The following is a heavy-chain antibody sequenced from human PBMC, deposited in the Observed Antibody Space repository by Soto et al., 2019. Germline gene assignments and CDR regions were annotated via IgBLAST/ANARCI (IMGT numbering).Heavy chain of an antibody. D-gene: IGHD5-18*01. CDR1: GGSISSGGYP. CDR2: IHHSGST. CDR3: ARTVDTAMFFYFDY. Sequence: ISGGSISSGGYPWSWIRQPPGKGLEWIGYIHHSGSTYYNPSLKSRVTISVDRPKNQFSLKLSSVPAADTAVYYCARTVDTAMFFYFDYWGQGPLVTV. V-gene: IGHV4-30-2*01. J-gene: IGHJ4*02.